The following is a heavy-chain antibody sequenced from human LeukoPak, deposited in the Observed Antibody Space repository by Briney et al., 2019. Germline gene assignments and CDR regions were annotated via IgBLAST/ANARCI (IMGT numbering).Heavy chain of an antibody. CDR2: INPGDSDT. J-gene: IGHJ5*02. CDR3: ARQPGAGWFDP. Sequence: TGESLKISCQASGYSFTSSWTGWARQMPGKGLEWMAIINPGDSDTRYSPSFQGQVTISADKSISTVYLQWGSLKASDTAMYYCARQPGAGWFDPWGQGTLVTVSS. D-gene: IGHD3-10*01. CDR1: GYSFTSSW. V-gene: IGHV5-51*01.